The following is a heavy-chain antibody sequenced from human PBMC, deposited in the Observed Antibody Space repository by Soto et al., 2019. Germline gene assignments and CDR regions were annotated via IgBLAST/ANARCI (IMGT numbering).Heavy chain of an antibody. CDR2: MNPNSGNT. D-gene: IGHD3-3*01. Sequence: QVQLVQSGAEVKKPGASVKVSCKASGYTFTSYDINWVRQATRQGLEWMGWMNPNSGNTGYAQKFQGRVTMTRNTSISTAYMELSSLRSEDTAVYYCARGPPYYDFWRGYYPDYWGQGTLVTVSS. V-gene: IGHV1-8*01. J-gene: IGHJ4*02. CDR3: ARGPPYYDFWRGYYPDY. CDR1: GYTFTSYD.